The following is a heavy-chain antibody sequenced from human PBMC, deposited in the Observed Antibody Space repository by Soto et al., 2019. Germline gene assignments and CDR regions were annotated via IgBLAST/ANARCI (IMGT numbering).Heavy chain of an antibody. V-gene: IGHV4-59*01. Sequence: SETLSLTCTVSGGSISSYYWTWIRQPPGKGLEWIGYIYSSGSTNYNPSLTSRLTISVDTPNNQFSLNLSSVTAADTAVYYCARTRVSRQYYYDSSGYLGPFDYWGQGTLVTVSS. D-gene: IGHD3-22*01. CDR2: IYSSGST. CDR1: GGSISSYY. J-gene: IGHJ4*02. CDR3: ARTRVSRQYYYDSSGYLGPFDY.